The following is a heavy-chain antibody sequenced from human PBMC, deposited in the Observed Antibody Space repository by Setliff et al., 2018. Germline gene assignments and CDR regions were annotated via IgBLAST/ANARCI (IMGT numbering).Heavy chain of an antibody. V-gene: IGHV4-4*07. D-gene: IGHD3-3*01. J-gene: IGHJ5*02. CDR1: GGSISSYY. CDR2: IYTSGST. CDR3: ARSYYNFWSGYYRVNWFDP. Sequence: PSETLSLTCTVSGGSISSYYWSWIRQPAGKGLEWIGRIYTSGSTNYNPSLKSRVTMSVDTSKNQFSLKLSCVTAADTAVYYCARSYYNFWSGYYRVNWFDPWGQGTLVTVSS.